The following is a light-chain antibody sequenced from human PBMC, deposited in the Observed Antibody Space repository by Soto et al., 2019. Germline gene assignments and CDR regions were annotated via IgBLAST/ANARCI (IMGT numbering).Light chain of an antibody. CDR2: EVT. CDR1: RLDVGGYNY. CDR3: CSYVSTKTYV. Sequence: QSVLTQPASVSGSPGQSITISCTGTRLDVGGYNYVSWYQQHPGKAPKLIIYEVTNRPSGVSDRFSGSKSDNTASLTISGFQTEDEADYYCCSYVSTKTYVFGTGTKLTVL. J-gene: IGLJ1*01. V-gene: IGLV2-14*01.